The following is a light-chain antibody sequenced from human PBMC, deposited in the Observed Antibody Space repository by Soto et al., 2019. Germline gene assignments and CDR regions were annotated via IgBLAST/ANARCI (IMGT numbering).Light chain of an antibody. CDR3: CSSTSSTPYV. V-gene: IGLV2-14*01. J-gene: IGLJ1*01. CDR2: DVS. CDR1: GSDVGGYNY. Sequence: QSALTQPASVSGSPGQSITISCTGTGSDVGGYNYVSWYQQNPGKAPKLMIYDVSNRPSGVSNRFSGSKSGNTASLTISGLQAEDEAEYYCCSSTSSTPYVFGNGTKVTVL.